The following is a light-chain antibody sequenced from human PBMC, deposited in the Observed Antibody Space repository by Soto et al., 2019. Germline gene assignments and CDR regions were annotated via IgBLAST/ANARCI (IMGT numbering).Light chain of an antibody. J-gene: IGKJ5*01. CDR2: GAF. CDR1: QSVTSSF. CDR3: KQYGNSIPIT. V-gene: IGKV3-20*01. Sequence: EVVLTQSPRTVSLSPREXATLSCRASQSVTSSFLALYQQKPGKAPRLLICGAFSRATSIQERLSGSGSGTDSTLNISRLEPEDFAVYYCKQYGNSIPITFGQGTRLEIK.